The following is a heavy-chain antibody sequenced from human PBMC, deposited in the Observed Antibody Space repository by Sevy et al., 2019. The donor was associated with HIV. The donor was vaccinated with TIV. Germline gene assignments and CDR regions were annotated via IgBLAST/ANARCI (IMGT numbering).Heavy chain of an antibody. CDR1: RFTFSNYG. CDR2: TSYDGSNK. CDR3: VKDAGTYYLTYYFDF. J-gene: IGHJ4*02. V-gene: IGHV3-33*05. D-gene: IGHD1-26*01. Sequence: GGSLRLSCAVSRFTFSNYGMHWVRQAPGKGLEWVALTSYDGSNKHYADSVKGRFTISRDNVKNTLFLDMNSLRAEDTAIYYCVKDAGTYYLTYYFDFWGQGTLVTVSS.